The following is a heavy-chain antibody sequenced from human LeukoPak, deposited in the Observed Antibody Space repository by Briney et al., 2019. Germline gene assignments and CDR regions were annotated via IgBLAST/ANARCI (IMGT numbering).Heavy chain of an antibody. CDR3: ARDRTYYYGSGSSFFDY. CDR2: IKQDGSEK. Sequence: GGSLRLSCAASGFTFSSYWMSWVRQAPGKGLEWVANIKQDGSEKYYVDSVKGRFTISRDNAKNSLYLQMNSLRAEDTAVYYCARDRTYYYGSGSSFFDYWGQGTLVTVSS. V-gene: IGHV3-7*01. D-gene: IGHD3-10*01. J-gene: IGHJ4*02. CDR1: GFTFSSYW.